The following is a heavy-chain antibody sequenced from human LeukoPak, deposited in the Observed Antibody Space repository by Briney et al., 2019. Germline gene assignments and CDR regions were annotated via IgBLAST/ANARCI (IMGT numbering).Heavy chain of an antibody. V-gene: IGHV1-69*04. D-gene: IGHD2-21*02. CDR1: GGTFSSYA. Sequence: GASVKVSCKASGGTFSSYAISWVRQAPGQGLEWMGRIIPILGIANYAQKFQGRVTITADKSTSTAYMELSSLRSEDTAVYDCASLDCGGDCYRPEYFQHWGQGTLVTVSS. CDR2: IIPILGIA. CDR3: ASLDCGGDCYRPEYFQH. J-gene: IGHJ1*01.